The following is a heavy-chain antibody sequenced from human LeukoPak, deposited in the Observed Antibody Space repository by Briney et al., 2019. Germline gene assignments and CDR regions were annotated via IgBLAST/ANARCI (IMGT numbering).Heavy chain of an antibody. CDR1: GYTFTSYG. J-gene: IGHJ5*02. CDR3: AREDYGDYWFDR. V-gene: IGHV1-18*01. Sequence: ASVTVSCKASGYTFTSYGISWVRQAPGQGLEWMGWISAYNGNTNYAQKLQGRVNMTTDTSTSTAYMELRSLRSDDTAVYYCAREDYGDYWFDRWGQGTLVTVSS. CDR2: ISAYNGNT. D-gene: IGHD4-17*01.